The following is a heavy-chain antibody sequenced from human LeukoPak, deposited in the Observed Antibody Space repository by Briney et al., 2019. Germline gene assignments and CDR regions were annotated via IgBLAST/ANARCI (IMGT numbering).Heavy chain of an antibody. D-gene: IGHD1-7*01. Sequence: GASVKVSCKASGYTFTGYYMHWVRQAPGQGLEWMGWINPNSGGTNYAQKSQGRVTMTRDTSISTAYMELSRLRSDDTAVYYCARRYNRTGTTFLLGYWGQGTLVTVSS. J-gene: IGHJ4*02. CDR1: GYTFTGYY. CDR2: INPNSGGT. V-gene: IGHV1-2*02. CDR3: ARRYNRTGTTFLLGY.